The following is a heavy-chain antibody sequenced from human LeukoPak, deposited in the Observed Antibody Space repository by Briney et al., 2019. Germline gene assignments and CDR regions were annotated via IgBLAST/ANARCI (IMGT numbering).Heavy chain of an antibody. CDR3: ARDYSSGWYAFDY. V-gene: IGHV1-18*01. J-gene: IGHJ4*02. CDR1: GYTFTSYG. D-gene: IGHD6-19*01. Sequence: VASVKVSCKASGYTFTSYGISWVRQAPGQGLEWMGWISAYNGNTNYAQKLQGRVTMTTDTSTSTAYMELGSLRSDDTAFYYCARDYSSGWYAFDYWGQGTLVTVSS. CDR2: ISAYNGNT.